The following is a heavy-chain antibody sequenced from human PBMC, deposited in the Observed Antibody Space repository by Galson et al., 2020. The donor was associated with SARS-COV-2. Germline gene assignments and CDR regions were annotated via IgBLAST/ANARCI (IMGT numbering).Heavy chain of an antibody. Sequence: RQAPGKGLEWVSAISGSGGSAYYADSVKGRFTISRDNSKNTLYLQMNSLRAEDTAVYYCAKSIVGATPSNFDYWGQGTLVTVSS. CDR3: AKSIVGATPSNFDY. V-gene: IGHV3-23*01. J-gene: IGHJ4*02. CDR2: ISGSGGSA. D-gene: IGHD1-26*01.